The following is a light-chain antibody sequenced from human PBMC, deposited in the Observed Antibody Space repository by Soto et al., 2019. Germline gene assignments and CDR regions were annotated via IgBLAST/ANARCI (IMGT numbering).Light chain of an antibody. CDR3: CSYAGTNYV. Sequence: QSVLTQPASVSGSPGQSITISCTGTSSDVGSYNLVSWYQQHPGKAPKLMIYEGSKRPSGVSNRFSGSKSGNTASLTISGLQAEDEADYYCCSYAGTNYVFRIGTKVTVL. J-gene: IGLJ1*01. CDR1: SSDVGSYNL. V-gene: IGLV2-23*01. CDR2: EGS.